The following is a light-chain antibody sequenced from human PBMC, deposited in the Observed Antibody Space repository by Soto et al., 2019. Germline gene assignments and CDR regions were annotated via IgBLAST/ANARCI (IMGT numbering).Light chain of an antibody. J-gene: IGLJ1*01. V-gene: IGLV1-47*02. CDR3: AAWDDSLSGYV. CDR2: SNN. Sequence: QSVLTQPPSASGTPGQRVTISCSGSSSNLGRNYVYWYQQLPGTAPKLLIYSNNQRPSGVPDRFSGSKSGTSASLAISGLRSDDEADYYCAAWDDSLSGYVFGTGTKLTVL. CDR1: SSNLGRNY.